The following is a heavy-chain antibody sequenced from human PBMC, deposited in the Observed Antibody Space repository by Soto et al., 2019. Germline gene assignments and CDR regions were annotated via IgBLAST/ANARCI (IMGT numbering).Heavy chain of an antibody. D-gene: IGHD6-19*01. Sequence: GSLRLSCVASGFTFISSFMGWIRQAPGKGLEWVANINQDGGVTYYVDSVEGRFTISRDNTKDSLYLQMNSLRGEDTAIYYCASYYRGSGRYFFDYWGQGTLVTVSS. J-gene: IGHJ4*02. V-gene: IGHV3-7*03. CDR2: INQDGGVT. CDR1: GFTFISSF. CDR3: ASYYRGSGRYFFDY.